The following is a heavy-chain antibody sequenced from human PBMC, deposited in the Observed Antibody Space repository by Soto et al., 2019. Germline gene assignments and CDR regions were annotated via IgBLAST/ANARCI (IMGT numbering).Heavy chain of an antibody. CDR2: ITYNGRT. CDR3: ARERQVGPSSGRFDP. V-gene: IGHV4-31*03. CDR1: GDSINSDSVY. J-gene: IGHJ5*02. Sequence: QVHLQESGPGLVKPSQTLSLTCSVNGDSINSDSVYWSWIRQSPEKGLEYIGYITYNGRTFYNPSLKSRVTMSVDTPKNQFSLEVRSVTAADTAVYYCARERQVGPSSGRFDPWGQGTLVTVST.